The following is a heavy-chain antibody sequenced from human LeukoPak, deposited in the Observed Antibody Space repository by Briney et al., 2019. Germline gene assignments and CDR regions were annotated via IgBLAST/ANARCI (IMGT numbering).Heavy chain of an antibody. CDR1: GGSISSGSYY. Sequence: SETLSLACTVSGGSISSGSYYWSWIRQPAGKGLEWIGRIYTSGSTNYNPSLKSRVTISVDTSKNQFSLKLSSVTAADTAVYYCARDNFRWPVRGIYYYMDVWGKGTTVTVSS. CDR2: IYTSGST. D-gene: IGHD6-19*01. J-gene: IGHJ6*03. V-gene: IGHV4-61*02. CDR3: ARDNFRWPVRGIYYYMDV.